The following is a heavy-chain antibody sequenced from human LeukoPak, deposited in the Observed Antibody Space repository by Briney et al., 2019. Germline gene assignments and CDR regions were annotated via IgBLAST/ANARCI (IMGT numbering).Heavy chain of an antibody. V-gene: IGHV3-33*03. CDR1: GFSFSSYG. CDR2: IRFDGDFK. CDR3: ARSVYGSGSYMDV. J-gene: IGHJ6*02. D-gene: IGHD3-10*01. Sequence: PGGSLRLSCAASGFSFSSYGMHWVHQAPGKGLEWVSSIRFDGDFKHYGDSVKGRVAISRNNAENKVFLQMNNVRGEDTGVYFCARSVYGSGSYMDVWGQGTTVIVSS.